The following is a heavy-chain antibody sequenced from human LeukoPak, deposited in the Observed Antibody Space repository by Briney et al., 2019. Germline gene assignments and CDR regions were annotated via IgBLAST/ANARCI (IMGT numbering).Heavy chain of an antibody. D-gene: IGHD2/OR15-2a*01. CDR3: ARRSMEADLYYFDY. J-gene: IGHJ4*02. CDR2: ISAYNGDT. CDR1: GYTFTSYG. V-gene: IGHV1-18*01. Sequence: ASVKVSCKASGYTFTSYGISWVRQAPGQGLEWMGWISAYNGDTNYAQKLQGRVTMTTDTSTSTAYMELRSLRSDDTAVYYCARRSMEADLYYFDYWGQGTLVTVSS.